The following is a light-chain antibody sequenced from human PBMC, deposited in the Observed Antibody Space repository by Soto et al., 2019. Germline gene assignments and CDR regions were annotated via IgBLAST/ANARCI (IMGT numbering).Light chain of an antibody. CDR2: DTS. Sequence: EIVMTHAPATLSVSPGEIAALSCRAIQSVSTYLAWYRQTPGHPPRLLIYDTSNRATGIPPRFSGSRSGTEFTLTISSLEPEDFAVYYCHQRNTFGQGTRLEIK. CDR1: QSVSTY. CDR3: HQRNT. J-gene: IGKJ5*01. V-gene: IGKV3-11*01.